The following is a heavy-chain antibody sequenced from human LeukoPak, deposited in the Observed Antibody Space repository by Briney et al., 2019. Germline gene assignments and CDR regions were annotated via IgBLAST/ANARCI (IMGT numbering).Heavy chain of an antibody. CDR3: ARQGGYIAPLAF. Sequence: KPSETLSLTCTVSGGSISSYYWSWIRQPPGKGLEWIGYISYSGNTNYNPSLKSRVTISVDTSKNQFSLKLSPVTAADTAVYYCARQGGYIAPLAFWGQGTLVTVSA. V-gene: IGHV4-59*08. CDR2: ISYSGNT. CDR1: GGSISSYY. J-gene: IGHJ4*02. D-gene: IGHD6-13*01.